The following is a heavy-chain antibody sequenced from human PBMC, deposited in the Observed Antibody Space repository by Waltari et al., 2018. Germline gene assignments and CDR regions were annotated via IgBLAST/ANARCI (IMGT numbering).Heavy chain of an antibody. CDR2: ISGSGGST. Sequence: EVQLLESGGGLVQPGGSLRLSCAASGFTFSSYAMSWVRQAPGKGLEWFAVISGSGGSTYSAYSVKGRFTISRDNSKNTLYLQMNSLRAEDTAVYYCAKTFGVVIIWPGDYWGQGTLVTVSS. V-gene: IGHV3-23*01. J-gene: IGHJ4*02. CDR3: AKTFGVVIIWPGDY. D-gene: IGHD3-3*01. CDR1: GFTFSSYA.